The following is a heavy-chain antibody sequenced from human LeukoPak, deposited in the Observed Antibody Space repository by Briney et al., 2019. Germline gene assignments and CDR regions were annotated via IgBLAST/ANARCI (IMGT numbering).Heavy chain of an antibody. V-gene: IGHV1-69*02. CDR2: IIPILGIA. CDR1: GGTFSSYT. D-gene: IGHD4-11*01. Sequence: ASVKVSCKASGGTFSSYTISWVRQAPGQGLEWMGRIIPILGIANYAQKFQDRVTITADKSTNTAYMELSSLRSEDTAVYYCARTTRRGTVTTDYYYYGMDVWGQGTTVTVSS. J-gene: IGHJ6*02. CDR3: ARTTRRGTVTTDYYYYGMDV.